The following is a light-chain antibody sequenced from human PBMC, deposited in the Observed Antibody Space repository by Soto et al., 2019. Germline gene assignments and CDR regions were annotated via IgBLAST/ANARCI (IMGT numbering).Light chain of an antibody. J-gene: IGKJ5*01. CDR2: GAS. CDR1: QTLRRTY. CDR3: QQRSNWPPIT. V-gene: IGKV3D-20*02. Sequence: EIVLLQSPCTLSLSPGERATLSCRASQTLRRTYIAWYQQKPGQAPRVLIYGASKRATGIPDRFSGSGSGTDFTLTISSLEPEDFAVYYCQQRSNWPPITFGQGTRLEIK.